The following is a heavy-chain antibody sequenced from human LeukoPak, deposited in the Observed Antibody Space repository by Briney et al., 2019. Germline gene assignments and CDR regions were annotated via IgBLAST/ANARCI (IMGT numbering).Heavy chain of an antibody. J-gene: IGHJ4*02. CDR1: GFTVSNNY. CDR3: THFDGGWR. CDR2: IYSGGST. D-gene: IGHD6-19*01. Sequence: GGSLRLSCVVSGFTVSNNYMSWVRQAPRKGLEWVSLIYSGGSTYYADSVKGRFTISRDNSKNTVYLQMNSLRAEDTGMYYCTHFDGGWRWGQGTVVTVSS. V-gene: IGHV3-53*01.